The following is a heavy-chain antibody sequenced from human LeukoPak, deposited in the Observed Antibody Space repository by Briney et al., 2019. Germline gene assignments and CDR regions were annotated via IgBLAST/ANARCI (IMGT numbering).Heavy chain of an antibody. J-gene: IGHJ4*02. CDR3: AKDYTWNAFDY. CDR2: IRYDGRNK. V-gene: IGHV3-30*02. Sequence: GGSLRLSCAASGFTFSSCGMHWVRQAPGKGLEWVAFIRYDGRNKHYADSVKGRFTISRDNSKNTLYLQMNSLRAEDTAVYYCAKDYTWNAFDYWGQGTLVTVSS. CDR1: GFTFSSCG. D-gene: IGHD1-1*01.